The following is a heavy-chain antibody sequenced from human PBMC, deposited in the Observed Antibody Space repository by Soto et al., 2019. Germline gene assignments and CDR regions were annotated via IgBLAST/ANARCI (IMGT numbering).Heavy chain of an antibody. CDR1: GGSISGYY. V-gene: IGHV4-59*01. CDR3: ARDLWGYCGTDCYPLDV. Sequence: PSETLSLTCTVSGGSISGYYWSWIRQPPGKGLEWIGYMYKTWSTVYNPSFKSRVTISVDTSKNRFSLKLNSVTAADTAVYYCARDLWGYCGTDCYPLDVWGQGTTVTVSS. D-gene: IGHD2-21*02. CDR2: MYKTWST. J-gene: IGHJ6*02.